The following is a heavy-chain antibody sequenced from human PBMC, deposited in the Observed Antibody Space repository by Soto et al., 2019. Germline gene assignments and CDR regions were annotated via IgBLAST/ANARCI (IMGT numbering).Heavy chain of an antibody. CDR1: GFTFSSYA. V-gene: IGHV3-23*01. D-gene: IGHD3-16*02. CDR2: ISGSGGST. CDR3: AKDGGGVMITFGGVIVTPFDY. Sequence: RLSCAASGFTFSSYAMSWVRQAPGKGLEWVSAISGSGGSTYYADSVKGRFTISRDNSKNTLYLQMNSLRAEDTAVYYCAKDGGGVMITFGGVIVTPFDYWGQGTLVTVSS. J-gene: IGHJ4*02.